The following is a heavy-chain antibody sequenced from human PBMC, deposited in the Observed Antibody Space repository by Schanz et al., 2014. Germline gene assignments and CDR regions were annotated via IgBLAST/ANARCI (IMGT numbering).Heavy chain of an antibody. CDR1: GFTFSSYT. J-gene: IGHJ3*02. D-gene: IGHD3-16*01. Sequence: EVQLVESGGGLVKPGDSLRLSCAASGFTFSSYTMKWVRQAPGKGLEWVSSISSTSTYLYYADSVKGRFTISRDSARNSLYLQMNSLRVEDTAVYYCARSYHDDDDYTRALDMWGQGTMVTVSS. CDR2: ISSTSTYL. V-gene: IGHV3-21*01. CDR3: ARSYHDDDDYTRALDM.